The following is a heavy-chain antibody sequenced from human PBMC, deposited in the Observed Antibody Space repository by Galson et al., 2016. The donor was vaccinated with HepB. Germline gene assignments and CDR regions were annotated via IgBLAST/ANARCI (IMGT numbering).Heavy chain of an antibody. J-gene: IGHJ6*02. CDR3: ARASGIRGIKGATDV. CDR1: GFTFSSYA. Sequence: SLRLSCAASGFTFSSYAMSWVRQAPGKGLECVSVIHDDGSTNYADSVMGRFTISRDNSKNTLYLEMNSLRAEDVAVYYCARASGIRGIKGATDVWGQGTTVSVSS. V-gene: IGHV3-23*01. D-gene: IGHD3-10*01. CDR2: IHDDGST.